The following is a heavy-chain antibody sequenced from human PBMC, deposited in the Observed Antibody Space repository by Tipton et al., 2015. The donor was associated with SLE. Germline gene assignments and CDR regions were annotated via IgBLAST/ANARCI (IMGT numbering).Heavy chain of an antibody. CDR2: IYYSGST. CDR1: GGSISSYY. D-gene: IGHD2-2*01. CDR3: ASPGESCSSASCYDWYFSL. J-gene: IGHJ2*01. Sequence: TLSLTCTVSGGSISSYYWNWIRQSPGKGLEWIGNIYYSGSTDYNPSLKSRVTISVDTSKNEVSLKLNSVTAADTAVYYCASPGESCSSASCYDWYFSLWGRGTLVTVSS. V-gene: IGHV4-59*01.